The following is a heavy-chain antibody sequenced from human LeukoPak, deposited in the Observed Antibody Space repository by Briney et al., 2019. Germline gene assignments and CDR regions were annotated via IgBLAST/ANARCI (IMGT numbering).Heavy chain of an antibody. Sequence: SETLSLTCTVSGGSISSSSYYWGWIRQPPGKGLEWIGSIYYSGSTYYNPSLKSRVTISVDTSKNQFSLKLSSVTAADTAVYYCARDINSGRARNWFDLWGQGTLVTVSS. J-gene: IGHJ5*02. CDR2: IYYSGST. CDR1: GGSISSSSYY. CDR3: ARDINSGRARNWFDL. V-gene: IGHV4-39*07. D-gene: IGHD6-19*01.